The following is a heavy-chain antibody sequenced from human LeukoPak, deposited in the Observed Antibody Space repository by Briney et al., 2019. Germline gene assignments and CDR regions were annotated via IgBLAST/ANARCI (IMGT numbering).Heavy chain of an antibody. CDR2: IISSNNYI. CDR3: ARGGLRVYTHDAFDI. Sequence: GGSLRLSCAASGFSFSTYSMNWVRQAPGKGLEWVSSIISSNNYIYYADSVKGRFTISRDNAKNSLFLQMNNLRAEDTAVYYCARGGLRVYTHDAFDIWGQGTMVTVSS. D-gene: IGHD6-13*01. CDR1: GFSFSTYS. V-gene: IGHV3-21*01. J-gene: IGHJ3*02.